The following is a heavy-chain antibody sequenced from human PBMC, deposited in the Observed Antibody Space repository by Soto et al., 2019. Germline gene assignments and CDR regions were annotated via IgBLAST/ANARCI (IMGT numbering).Heavy chain of an antibody. J-gene: IGHJ4*01. CDR2: INPNSGGT. CDR1: GYTFTGYY. CDR3: ARCVAVSGTACFDH. V-gene: IGHV1-2*04. Sequence: ASLKVSCKASGYTFTGYYMHWVRQAPGQGLEWMGWINPNSGGTNYAQKFQGWVTMTRDTSISTAYMELSRLRSDDTAVYYCARCVAVSGTACFDHWGPGTMVTV. D-gene: IGHD6-19*01.